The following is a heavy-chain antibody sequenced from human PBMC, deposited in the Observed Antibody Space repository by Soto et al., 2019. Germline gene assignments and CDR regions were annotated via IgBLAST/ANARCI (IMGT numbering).Heavy chain of an antibody. V-gene: IGHV4-39*01. CDR1: GGSISSSSYY. CDR3: ATLWFGEGNY. CDR2: IYYSGST. J-gene: IGHJ4*02. D-gene: IGHD3-10*01. Sequence: QLQLQESGPGLVKPSETLSLTCTVSGGSISSSSYYWGWIRQPPGKGLEWIGSIYYSGSTYYNPSLXSXVXIXXDTSKTQFSLQLSSVTAADTAVYYCATLWFGEGNYWGQGTLVTVSS.